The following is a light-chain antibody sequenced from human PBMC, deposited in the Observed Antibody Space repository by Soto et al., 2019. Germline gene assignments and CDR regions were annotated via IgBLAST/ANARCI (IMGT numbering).Light chain of an antibody. J-gene: IGKJ1*01. CDR3: HQSYRTPRT. V-gene: IGKV1-39*01. Sequence: DIQMTQSPSSLSASVGDRVTITCRASQSISSSLNWYQQKPGKAPKLLIYAASSLQSGVWARFRGSACTTELSLTICRLQPQDFATCYCHQSYRTPRTVGQGTKVDSK. CDR2: AAS. CDR1: QSISSS.